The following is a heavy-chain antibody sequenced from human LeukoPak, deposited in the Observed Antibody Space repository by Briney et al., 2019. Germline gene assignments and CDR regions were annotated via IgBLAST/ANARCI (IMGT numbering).Heavy chain of an antibody. V-gene: IGHV4-39*07. CDR2: IHFSENT. J-gene: IGHJ6*03. D-gene: IGHD2-2*01. CDR3: ARGSSTSCYACYYYYYYMDV. CDR1: GGSISSSSYY. Sequence: SETLSLTCTVSGGSISSSSYYWGWIRQPPGKGLEWIGNIHFSENTYYNPSLKSRVTIHIDTSKNQFSLKLSSVTAADTAVYYCARGSSTSCYACYYYYYYMDVWGKGTTVTVSS.